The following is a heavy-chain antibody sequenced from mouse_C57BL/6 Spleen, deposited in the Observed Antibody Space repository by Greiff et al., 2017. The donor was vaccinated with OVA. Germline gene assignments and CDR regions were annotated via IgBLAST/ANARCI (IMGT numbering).Heavy chain of an antibody. CDR3: ARESAMDY. J-gene: IGHJ4*01. CDR2: ILPGSGST. Sequence: QVQLQQSGAELMKPGASVKLSCKATGYTFTGYWIEWVKQRPGHGLEWIGEILPGSGSTNYTEKFKGKATFTADTSSNTAYMQLSSLTTEDAAIYYCARESAMDYWGQGTSVTVSS. CDR1: GYTFTGYW. V-gene: IGHV1-9*01.